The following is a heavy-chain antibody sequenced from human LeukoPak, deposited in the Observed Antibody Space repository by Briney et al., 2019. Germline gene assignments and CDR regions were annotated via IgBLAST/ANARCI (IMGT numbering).Heavy chain of an antibody. J-gene: IGHJ3*02. CDR1: GFTVSSNY. V-gene: IGHV3-23*01. CDR3: AKAGDNSGNYGAFDI. D-gene: IGHD3-22*01. CDR2: ISGSGGST. Sequence: GGSLRLSCAASGFTVSSNYMSWVRQAPGKGLEWVSAISGSGGSTYYADSVKGRFTISRDNSNNTLYLQMNSLRAEDTAVYYCAKAGDNSGNYGAFDIWGQGTMVTVSS.